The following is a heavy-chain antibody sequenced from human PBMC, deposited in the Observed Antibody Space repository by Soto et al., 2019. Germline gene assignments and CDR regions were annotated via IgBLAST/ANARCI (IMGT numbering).Heavy chain of an antibody. CDR1: GFTFSSYG. Sequence: PGGSLRLSCAASGFTFSSYGMHWVRQAPGKGLEWVAVIWYDGSNKYYADSVKGRFTISRDNSKNTLYLQMNSLRAEDTAVYYCARDRGGYSYGPGWYYYYYGMDVWGQGTTVTVSS. CDR2: IWYDGSNK. D-gene: IGHD5-18*01. V-gene: IGHV3-33*01. CDR3: ARDRGGYSYGPGWYYYYYGMDV. J-gene: IGHJ6*02.